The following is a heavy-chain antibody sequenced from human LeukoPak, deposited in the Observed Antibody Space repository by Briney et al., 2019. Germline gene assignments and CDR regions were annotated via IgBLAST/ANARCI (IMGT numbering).Heavy chain of an antibody. Sequence: PSETLSLTCTVSGGSISSYYWSWIRQPAGKGLEWIGRIYTSGSTNYNPSLKSRVTMSVDTSKNQFSLKLSSVTAADTAVYYCARLVGSSSWYTADYYYYYMDVWGKGTTDTISS. CDR3: ARLVGSSSWYTADYYYYYMDV. J-gene: IGHJ6*03. CDR2: IYTSGST. CDR1: GGSISSYY. V-gene: IGHV4-4*07. D-gene: IGHD6-13*01.